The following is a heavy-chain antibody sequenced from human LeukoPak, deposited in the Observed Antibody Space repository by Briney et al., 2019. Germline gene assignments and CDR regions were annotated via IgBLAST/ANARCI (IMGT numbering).Heavy chain of an antibody. V-gene: IGHV3-21*01. CDR2: ISSGSSYI. Sequence: GGSLRLSCAASGFTFSNYYMNWVRQAPGKGLEWVSSISSGSSYIYYADSLKGRFTISRDNAKNSLYLQMNSLRAEDTAVYYCARLSTAVAGNDYWGQGTLVTVSS. J-gene: IGHJ4*02. D-gene: IGHD6-19*01. CDR1: GFTFSNYY. CDR3: ARLSTAVAGNDY.